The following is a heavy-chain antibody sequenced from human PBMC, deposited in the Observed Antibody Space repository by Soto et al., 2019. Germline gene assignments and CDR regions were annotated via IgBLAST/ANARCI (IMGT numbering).Heavy chain of an antibody. CDR1: GFNFSDNY. J-gene: IGHJ4*02. D-gene: IGHD6-19*01. CDR2: ISSSGTTI. V-gene: IGHV3-11*01. Sequence: PGGSLRLSCAASGFNFSDNYMSWIRQAPGKGLEWVSYISSSGTTIYYGDSVKGRFTISRDNAKNSLYLQMNSLRAEDTAVYYCAKARGQWPVGDFDYWGQGTLVTVSS. CDR3: AKARGQWPVGDFDY.